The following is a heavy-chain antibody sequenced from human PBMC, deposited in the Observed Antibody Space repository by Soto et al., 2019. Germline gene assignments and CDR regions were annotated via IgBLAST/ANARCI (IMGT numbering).Heavy chain of an antibody. V-gene: IGHV4-39*01. CDR3: ARHKSGDPYDY. D-gene: IGHD3-3*01. CDR2: LDYSVST. CDR1: AGSLSSSSYY. Sequence: QLQLQESGPGLVKPSETLSLTCTVSAGSLSSSSYYWGCIRQPPGKELEWIGSLDYSVSTYYNPSLKSRVTISVDTSKNQFALRLSSVMAADTAVYYGARHKSGDPYDYWGQGTLVTVSS. J-gene: IGHJ4*02.